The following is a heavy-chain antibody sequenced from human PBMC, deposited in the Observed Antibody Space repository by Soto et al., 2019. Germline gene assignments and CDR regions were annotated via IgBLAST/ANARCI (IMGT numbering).Heavy chain of an antibody. CDR2: IYATGTT. CDR3: VRDGTKTLRDWFDP. D-gene: IGHD1-1*01. CDR1: GASISGFY. Sequence: PSKTLSLTCTVSGASISGFYWSWIRKSAGKGLEWIGRIYATGTTDYNPSLKSRVMMSVDTSKKQFSLKLRSVTAADTAVYYCVRDGTKTLRDWFDPWGQGISVTASS. V-gene: IGHV4-4*07. J-gene: IGHJ5*02.